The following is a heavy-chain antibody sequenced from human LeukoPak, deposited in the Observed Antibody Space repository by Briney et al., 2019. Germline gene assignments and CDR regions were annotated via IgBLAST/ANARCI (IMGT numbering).Heavy chain of an antibody. CDR1: GFTFSSYA. Sequence: GGSLRLSCAASGFTFSSYAMNWVRQAPGKGLEYVSAISSNGGSTYYANSVKGRFTISRDNSKNTLYLQMGSLRAEDMAVYYCARLGSSSWVDYFDYWGQGTLVTVSS. D-gene: IGHD6-13*01. CDR2: ISSNGGST. CDR3: ARLGSSSWVDYFDY. V-gene: IGHV3-64*01. J-gene: IGHJ4*02.